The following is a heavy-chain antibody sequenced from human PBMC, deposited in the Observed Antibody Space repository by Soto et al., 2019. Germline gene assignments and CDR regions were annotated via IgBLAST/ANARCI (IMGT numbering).Heavy chain of an antibody. CDR2: MNPNRGNT. CDR3: ARGRGPQYYDFWSGQMDV. Sequence: ASVKVSCKASGYTFTSYDINWVRQATGQGLEWMGWMNPNRGNTGYAQKFQGRVTLNRKTSISKAYMELSRLRLEDTAVYYCARGRGPQYYDFWSGQMDVWGKGTTVTVSS. D-gene: IGHD3-3*01. CDR1: GYTFTSYD. J-gene: IGHJ6*04. V-gene: IGHV1-8*01.